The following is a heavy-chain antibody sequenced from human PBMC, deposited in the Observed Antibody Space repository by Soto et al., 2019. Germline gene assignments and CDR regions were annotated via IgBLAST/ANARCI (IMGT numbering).Heavy chain of an antibody. CDR3: GRGLTRNPNCIDP. Sequence: SETLSLTCSVSGDYIHVGGYYWTWIRQRPGKGLEWMGYIYYTGKTYYNPSLESRLTMSVDRSKNQFSLRLTSVTAADTAVYFCGRGLTRNPNCIDPWPEGTLVTVSS. CDR2: IYYTGKT. CDR1: GDYIHVGGYY. J-gene: IGHJ5*02. V-gene: IGHV4-30-4*01.